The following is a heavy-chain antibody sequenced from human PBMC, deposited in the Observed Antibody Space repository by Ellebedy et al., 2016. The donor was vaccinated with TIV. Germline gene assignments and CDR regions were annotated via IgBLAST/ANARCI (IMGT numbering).Heavy chain of an antibody. Sequence: PGGSLRLSCAASGFTFSSYSMNWVRQAPGKGLEWVSSISSSSSYIYYADSVKGRFTISRENAKNSLYLQMNSLRAEDTAVYYCARDLRIVVVPAAVYYYYGMDVWGQGTTVTVSS. CDR2: ISSSSSYI. CDR1: GFTFSSYS. V-gene: IGHV3-21*01. CDR3: ARDLRIVVVPAAVYYYYGMDV. J-gene: IGHJ6*02. D-gene: IGHD2-2*01.